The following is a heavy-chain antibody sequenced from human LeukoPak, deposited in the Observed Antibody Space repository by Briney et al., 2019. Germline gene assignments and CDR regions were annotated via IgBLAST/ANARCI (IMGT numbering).Heavy chain of an antibody. D-gene: IGHD2-8*01. V-gene: IGHV3-53*01. CDR3: ARDVLRPAVGCY. Sequence: GGSLRLSCAASGFSVGNNYMSWVRQAPGKGLELVSVIYSGGSTYYADSVKGRFTISRDNSKNTLYLQMNSLRAEDTAVYYCARDVLRPAVGCYWGQGTLVTVSS. CDR1: GFSVGNNY. CDR2: IYSGGST. J-gene: IGHJ4*02.